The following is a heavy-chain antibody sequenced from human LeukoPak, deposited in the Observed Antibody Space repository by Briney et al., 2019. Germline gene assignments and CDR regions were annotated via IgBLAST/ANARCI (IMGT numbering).Heavy chain of an antibody. V-gene: IGHV4-34*01. CDR2: INHSGST. D-gene: IGHD1-1*01. Sequence: SETLSLTCAVYGGSFSGYYWSWIRQPPGKGLEWIGEINHSGSTNYNPSLKRRVTISVDTSKNQFSLKLSSVTAADTAVYYCASLGPTKLERREGFDYWGQGTLVTVSS. J-gene: IGHJ4*02. CDR1: GGSFSGYY. CDR3: ASLGPTKLERREGFDY.